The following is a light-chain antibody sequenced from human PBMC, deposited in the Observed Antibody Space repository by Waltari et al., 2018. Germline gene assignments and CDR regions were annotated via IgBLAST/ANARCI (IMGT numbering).Light chain of an antibody. J-gene: IGLJ3*02. CDR2: VNSDGSH. CDR3: QTGGHGTWV. Sequence: QLVLTQSPSASASLGASVRLTCTLDSGHSSNIVAWVQQQPEKGPRCLLTVNSDGSHTKGDGIPDRFSGSSSGAERYLTISSLQSEDEADYFCQTGGHGTWVFGGGTKLTVL. V-gene: IGLV4-69*01. CDR1: SGHSSNI.